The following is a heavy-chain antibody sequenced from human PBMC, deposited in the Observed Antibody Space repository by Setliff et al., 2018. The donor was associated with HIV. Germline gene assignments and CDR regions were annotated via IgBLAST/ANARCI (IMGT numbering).Heavy chain of an antibody. Sequence: ASVKVSCKTSGYTFTKSAISWVRQAPGQGLEWMGWSNIYSGNTNYAQKFQGRVTMTTDTSTSTAYMELRSLRSDDTAIYYCARDAPRNTEPASGYWGQGTLVTVSS. CDR2: SNIYSGNT. J-gene: IGHJ4*02. CDR3: ARDAPRNTEPASGY. D-gene: IGHD2-2*01. CDR1: GYTFTKSA. V-gene: IGHV1-18*01.